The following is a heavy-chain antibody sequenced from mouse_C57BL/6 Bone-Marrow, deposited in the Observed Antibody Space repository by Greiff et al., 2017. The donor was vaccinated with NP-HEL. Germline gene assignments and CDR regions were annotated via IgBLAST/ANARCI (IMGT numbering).Heavy chain of an antibody. CDR3: ARSQLGPFDY. CDR1: GYAFSSSW. Sequence: VKLMESGPELVKPGASVKISCKASGYAFSSSWMNWVKQRPGKGLEWIGRIYPGDGDTNYNGKFKGKATLTADKSSSTAYMQLSSLTSEDSAVYFCARSQLGPFDYWGQGTTLTVSS. V-gene: IGHV1-82*01. CDR2: IYPGDGDT. D-gene: IGHD4-1*02. J-gene: IGHJ2*01.